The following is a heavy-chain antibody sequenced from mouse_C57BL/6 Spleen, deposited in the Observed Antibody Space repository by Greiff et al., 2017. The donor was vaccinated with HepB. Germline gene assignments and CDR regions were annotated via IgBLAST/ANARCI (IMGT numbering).Heavy chain of an antibody. CDR3: ARDWIYYDYAWFAY. J-gene: IGHJ3*01. V-gene: IGHV5-4*01. D-gene: IGHD2-4*01. CDR1: GFTFSSYA. Sequence: EVQRVESGGGLVKPGGSLKLSCAASGFTFSSYAMSWVRQTPEKRLEWVATISDGGSYTYYPDNVKGRFTISRDKAKNNLYLQMSHLKSEDTAMYYCARDWIYYDYAWFAYWGQGTLVTVSA. CDR2: ISDGGSYT.